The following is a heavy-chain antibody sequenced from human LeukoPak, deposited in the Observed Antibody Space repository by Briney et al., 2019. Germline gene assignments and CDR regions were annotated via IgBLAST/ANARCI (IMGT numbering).Heavy chain of an antibody. Sequence: GASAKVSCKVSGYRFTDHLIHWIRQAPGQGLEWMGWINPNTGDTRSAQKFQGRVAMTRDTSITTTYMELTGLESGDGAMYFCTRDLRIAPAVAFFDSWGQGTRVTVSS. CDR2: INPNTGDT. D-gene: IGHD2-15*01. CDR3: TRDLRIAPAVAFFDS. J-gene: IGHJ4*02. CDR1: GYRFTDHL. V-gene: IGHV1-2*02.